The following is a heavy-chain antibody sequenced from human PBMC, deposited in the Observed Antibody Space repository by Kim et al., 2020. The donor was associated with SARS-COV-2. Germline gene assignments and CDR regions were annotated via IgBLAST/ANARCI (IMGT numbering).Heavy chain of an antibody. CDR3: ARGQPPLLWFGEFLYYYGMDV. V-gene: IGHV3-7*01. CDR2: IKQDGSEK. J-gene: IGHJ6*02. D-gene: IGHD3-10*01. CDR1: GFTFSSYW. Sequence: GGSLRLSCAASGFTFSSYWMSWVRQAPGKGLEWVANIKQDGSEKYYVDSVKGRFTISRDNAKNSLYLQMNSLRAEDTAVYYCARGQPPLLWFGEFLYYYGMDVWGQGTTVTVSS.